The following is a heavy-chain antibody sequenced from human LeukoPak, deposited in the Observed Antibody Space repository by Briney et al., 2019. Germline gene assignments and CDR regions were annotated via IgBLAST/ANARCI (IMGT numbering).Heavy chain of an antibody. CDR3: ARETFYDSSGGFDY. J-gene: IGHJ4*02. D-gene: IGHD3-22*01. CDR1: GFTFSSYS. CDR2: ISSSSSYI. V-gene: IGHV3-21*01. Sequence: GGSLRLSCAASGFTFSSYSMNLVRQAPGKGLEWVSSISSSSSYIYYADSVKGRFTISRDNAKNSLYLQMNSLRAEDTAVYYCARETFYDSSGGFDYWGQGTLVTVLS.